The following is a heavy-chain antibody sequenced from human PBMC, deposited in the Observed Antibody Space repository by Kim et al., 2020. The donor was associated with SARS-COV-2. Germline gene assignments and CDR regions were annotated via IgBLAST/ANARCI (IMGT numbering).Heavy chain of an antibody. CDR2: ISWNSGSI. D-gene: IGHD3-10*01. CDR3: AKGSGSGSPGLGYGMDV. V-gene: IGHV3-9*01. J-gene: IGHJ6*02. Sequence: GGSLRLSCAASGFTFGDYAMHWVRQAPGKGLEWVSGISWNSGSIGYADSVKGRFTISRDNAKNSLYLQMNSLRAEDTALYYCAKGSGSGSPGLGYGMDVWGQGTTVTVSS. CDR1: GFTFGDYA.